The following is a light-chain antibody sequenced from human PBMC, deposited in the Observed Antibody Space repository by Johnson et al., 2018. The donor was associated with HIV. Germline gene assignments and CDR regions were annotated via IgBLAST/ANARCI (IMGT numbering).Light chain of an antibody. Sequence: QSVLTQPPSVSAAPGQKVTISCSGSTSNIGNNYVSWYQQLPGTAPKLLIYDNNKRPSGIPDRFSGSKSGTSATLGITGLQTGDEADYYCGTGASSLSAGGVFGTGTKVTVL. V-gene: IGLV1-51*01. J-gene: IGLJ1*01. CDR2: DNN. CDR1: TSNIGNNY. CDR3: GTGASSLSAGGV.